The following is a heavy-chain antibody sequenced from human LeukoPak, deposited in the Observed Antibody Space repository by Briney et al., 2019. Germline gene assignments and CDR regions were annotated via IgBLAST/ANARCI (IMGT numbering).Heavy chain of an antibody. V-gene: IGHV1-69*04. CDR2: IIPIFGIA. CDR1: GGTFSSYA. D-gene: IGHD2-15*01. J-gene: IGHJ4*02. Sequence: GSSVKVSCKASGGTFSSYATSWVRQAPGQGLEWMGRIIPIFGIANYAQKFQSRVTITADKSTSTAYMELSSLRSEDTAVYYCARGYCSGGSCYSGDYWGQGTLVTVSS. CDR3: ARGYCSGGSCYSGDY.